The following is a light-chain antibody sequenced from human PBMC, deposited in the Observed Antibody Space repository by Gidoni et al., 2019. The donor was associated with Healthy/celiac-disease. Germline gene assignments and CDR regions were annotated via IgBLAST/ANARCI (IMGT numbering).Light chain of an antibody. CDR3: QQYGSSPYT. CDR1: QSVSSSY. Sequence: EIVFTQSPGTLSLSPGERATLSCRASQSVSSSYLAWYQQKPGQAPRLLIYGASSRATGIPDRFSGSGSGTDFTLTISRLEPEDFAVYYCQQYGSSPYTFGQGTKREIK. J-gene: IGKJ2*01. CDR2: GAS. V-gene: IGKV3-20*01.